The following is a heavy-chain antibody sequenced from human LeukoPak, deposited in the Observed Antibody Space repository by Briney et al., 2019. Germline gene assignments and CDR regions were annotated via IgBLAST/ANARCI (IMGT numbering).Heavy chain of an antibody. D-gene: IGHD3-9*01. Sequence: GGSLRLSCAASGFTFSNYWMSWVRQAPGQGLEWVSSISTSSSCIHYADSVKGRFTISRDNAKNSLYLQMNSLRAEDTAVYYCAKDPPVPDDILAIFFDSWGQGTLVTVSS. CDR2: ISTSSSCI. J-gene: IGHJ4*02. V-gene: IGHV3-21*04. CDR1: GFTFSNYW. CDR3: AKDPPVPDDILAIFFDS.